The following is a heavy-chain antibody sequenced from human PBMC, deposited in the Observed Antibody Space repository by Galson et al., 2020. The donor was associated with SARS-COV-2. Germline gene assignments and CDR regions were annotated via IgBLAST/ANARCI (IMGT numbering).Heavy chain of an antibody. V-gene: IGHV3-33*01. J-gene: IGHJ6*03. CDR3: ARAVYYYYYYMDV. CDR1: GFTFSSYG. CDR2: IWYDGSNK. Sequence: GGSLRLSCAASGFTFSSYGMHWVRQAPGKGLEWVAVIWYDGSNKYYADSVKGRFTISRDNSKNTLYLQMNSLRAEDTAVYYCARAVYYYYYYMDVWGKGTTVTISS.